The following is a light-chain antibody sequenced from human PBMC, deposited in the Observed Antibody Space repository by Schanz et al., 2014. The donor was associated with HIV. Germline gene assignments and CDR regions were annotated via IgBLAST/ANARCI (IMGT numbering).Light chain of an antibody. CDR2: NVN. CDR3: SSYAGSNTLV. CDR1: SSDVGSYDY. Sequence: QSVLIQPPSVSGSPGQSVTISCTGTSSDVGSYDYVSWYQQHPGTVPKPMIYNVNTQPSRVPDRFSGSKSGNTASMTISGLQAEDEADYHCSSYAGSNTLVFGGGTKLTVL. J-gene: IGLJ2*01. V-gene: IGLV2-11*01.